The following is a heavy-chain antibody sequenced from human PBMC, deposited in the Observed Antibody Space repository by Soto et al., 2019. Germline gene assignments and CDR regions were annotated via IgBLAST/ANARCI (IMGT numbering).Heavy chain of an antibody. CDR2: IYYSGST. J-gene: IGHJ5*02. CDR1: GGSISSGDYY. V-gene: IGHV4-30-4*01. D-gene: IGHD1-1*01. Sequence: QVQLQESGPGLVKPSQTLSLTCTVSGGSISSGDYYWSWIRQPPGKGMEWIGYIYYSGSTYYNPSLKSRVTIPVDTSKTQFSLKLSSVTAADTAVYYCAREPVPPNNWFDPWGQGTLVTVSS. CDR3: AREPVPPNNWFDP.